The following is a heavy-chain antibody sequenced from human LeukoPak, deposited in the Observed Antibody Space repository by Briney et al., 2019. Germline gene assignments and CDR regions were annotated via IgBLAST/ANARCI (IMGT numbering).Heavy chain of an antibody. CDR3: ARGPYSGYTLRPLDY. J-gene: IGHJ4*02. V-gene: IGHV4-39*07. Sequence: PSETLSLTGTVSGGSISSSGYYWGWIRQPPGKGLEWIGSFYYSGITYYNPSLKSRVTISLDTSKNQFSLKLTSVIAADTAVYYCARGPYSGYTLRPLDYWGQGTLVTVSS. CDR1: GGSISSSGYY. D-gene: IGHD5-12*01. CDR2: FYYSGIT.